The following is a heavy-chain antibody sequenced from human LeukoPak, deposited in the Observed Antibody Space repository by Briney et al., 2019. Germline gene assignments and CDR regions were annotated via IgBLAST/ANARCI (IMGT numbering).Heavy chain of an antibody. V-gene: IGHV3-30-3*01. CDR2: ISYDGSNK. D-gene: IGHD3-22*01. CDR1: GFTFSSYA. CDR3: ARDYYDSSGYYYPTS. Sequence: GRSLRLSCAASGFTFSSYAMHWVRQAPGKGLEWVAVISYDGSNKYYADSVKGRFTISRDNSKNTLYLQMNSLRAEDTAVYYCARDYYDSSGYYYPTSWGQGTLVTVSS. J-gene: IGHJ5*02.